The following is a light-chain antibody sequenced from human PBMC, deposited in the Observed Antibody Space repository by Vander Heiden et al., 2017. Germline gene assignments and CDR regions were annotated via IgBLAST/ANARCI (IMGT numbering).Light chain of an antibody. J-gene: IGKJ3*01. CDR1: QSVSSY. CDR3: QQYSNWPLFT. CDR2: DAS. V-gene: IGKV3-11*01. Sequence: EIVLTQSPATLSLSPGERATLSCRASQSVSSYLAWYQQKPGQAPRLLIYDASNRATGIPARFSGSGYGTDFTLTISSLDPEDFAVYYCQQYSNWPLFTFGPGTRVDIK.